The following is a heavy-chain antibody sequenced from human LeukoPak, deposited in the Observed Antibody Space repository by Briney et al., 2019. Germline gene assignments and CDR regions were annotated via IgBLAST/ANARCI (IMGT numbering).Heavy chain of an antibody. Sequence: GESLKISCKASGDSFTSYWIGWVRQMPGEGLEWMGIIYPGDSDTRYSPSFQGQVTISADKSISTAYLQWSSLKASDTAMYYCARQNSRDYDILTIDYWGRGPLVTVSS. D-gene: IGHD3-9*01. J-gene: IGHJ4*02. V-gene: IGHV5-51*01. CDR1: GDSFTSYW. CDR2: IYPGDSDT. CDR3: ARQNSRDYDILTIDY.